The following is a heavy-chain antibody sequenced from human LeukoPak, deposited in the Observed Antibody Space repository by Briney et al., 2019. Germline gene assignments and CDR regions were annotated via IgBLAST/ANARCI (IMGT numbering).Heavy chain of an antibody. CDR3: ARDSGSYGGRYFDY. J-gene: IGHJ4*02. Sequence: ASVKVSCKASGYTFTGYYMHWVRQAPGQGLEWMGWINPNSGGTNYAQKFQGRVTMTRDTSISTAYMELSRLRSDDTAVYYCARDSGSYGGRYFDYWGQGTLVTVSS. CDR2: INPNSGGT. CDR1: GYTFTGYY. D-gene: IGHD1-26*01. V-gene: IGHV1-2*02.